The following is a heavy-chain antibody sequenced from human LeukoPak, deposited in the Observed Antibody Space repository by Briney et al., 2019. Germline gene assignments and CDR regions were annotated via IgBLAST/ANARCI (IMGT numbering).Heavy chain of an antibody. V-gene: IGHV1-2*06. Sequence: GASVKVSCKASGYTFTGYYMHWVRQAPGQGLEWMGRINPNSGGTNYAQKFQGRVTMTRDTSISTAYMELSRLRSDDTAVHYCAREGPIVVVPAAIYNWFDPWGQGTLVTVSS. CDR2: INPNSGGT. J-gene: IGHJ5*02. CDR1: GYTFTGYY. D-gene: IGHD2-2*02. CDR3: AREGPIVVVPAAIYNWFDP.